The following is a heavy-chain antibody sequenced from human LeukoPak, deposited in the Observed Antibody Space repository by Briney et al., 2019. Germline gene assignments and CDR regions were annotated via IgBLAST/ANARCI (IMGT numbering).Heavy chain of an antibody. Sequence: GGSLRLSCAASGFTFSSYGMHWVRQAPGKGLEWVAVISYDGSNKYYADSVKGRFTISRDNSKNTLYLQMNSLRAEDTAVYYCAKVGGDYALNYYYYGMDVWGQGTTVTVSS. V-gene: IGHV3-30*18. D-gene: IGHD4-17*01. CDR3: AKVGGDYALNYYYYGMDV. CDR2: ISYDGSNK. J-gene: IGHJ6*02. CDR1: GFTFSSYG.